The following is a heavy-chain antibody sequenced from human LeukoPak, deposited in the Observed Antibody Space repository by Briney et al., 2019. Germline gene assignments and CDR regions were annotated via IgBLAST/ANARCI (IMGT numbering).Heavy chain of an antibody. CDR1: GFTFSSYW. V-gene: IGHV3-7*01. D-gene: IGHD2-8*01. CDR2: IKQDGSEK. Sequence: PGGSLRLSCAASGFTFSSYWMSWVRQAPGKGLEWVANIKQDGSEKYYVDSVKGRFTISRDNAKNSLYLQMNSLRAEDTAVYYCATRYCTISACRASSYKSFDVWGKGTMVTVSS. CDR3: ATRYCTISACRASSYKSFDV. J-gene: IGHJ6*04.